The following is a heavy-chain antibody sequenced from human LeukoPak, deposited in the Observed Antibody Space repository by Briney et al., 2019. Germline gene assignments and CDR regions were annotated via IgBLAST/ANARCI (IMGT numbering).Heavy chain of an antibody. V-gene: IGHV3-53*01. D-gene: IGHD2-21*01. CDR3: ARPYCGGTCRYCYNGMDV. Sequence: PGGSLRLSCAASGFTVISNYMNCVREAPGKGLEWVSVIYSGGSTYYADYARGRFTISSANSTNTLYLLMNSLRGEDTAVYCCARPYCGGTCRYCYNGMDVWGRETKVTVS. J-gene: IGHJ6*01. CDR1: GFTVISNY. CDR2: IYSGGST.